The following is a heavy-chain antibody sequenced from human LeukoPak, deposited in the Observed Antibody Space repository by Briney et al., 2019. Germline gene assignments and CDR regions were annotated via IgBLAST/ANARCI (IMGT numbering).Heavy chain of an antibody. CDR1: GYTFTSYY. CDR3: ARLNYYDSSGYYYVVDY. V-gene: IGHV1-46*01. J-gene: IGHJ4*02. Sequence: ASVKVSCKASGYTFTSYYMHWVRQAPGQGLEWMGIINPSGGSTSYAQKLQGRVTMTTDTSTSTAYMELRSLRSDDTAVYYCARLNYYDSSGYYYVVDYWGQGTLVTVSS. CDR2: INPSGGST. D-gene: IGHD3-22*01.